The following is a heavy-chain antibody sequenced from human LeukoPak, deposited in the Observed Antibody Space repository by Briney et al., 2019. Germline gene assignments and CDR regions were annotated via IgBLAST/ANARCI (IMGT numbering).Heavy chain of an antibody. Sequence: SETLSLTCTVSGGSISGGSYYWSWIRQPAGKGLEWIGRIYTSGSTNYNPSLKSRVTISVDTSKNQFSLKLSSVTAADTAVYYCARAIGRDNWFDPWGQGTLVTVSS. CDR3: ARAIGRDNWFDP. CDR1: GGSISGGSYY. D-gene: IGHD1-26*01. V-gene: IGHV4-61*02. J-gene: IGHJ5*02. CDR2: IYTSGST.